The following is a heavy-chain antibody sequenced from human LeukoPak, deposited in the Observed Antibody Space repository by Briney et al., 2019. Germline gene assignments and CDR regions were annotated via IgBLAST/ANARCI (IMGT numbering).Heavy chain of an antibody. CDR2: VNPNNGGT. V-gene: IGHV1-2*02. CDR1: GYTFTGYY. D-gene: IGHD7-27*01. J-gene: IGHJ3*02. Sequence: ASVKVSCKASGYTFTGYYMHWVRQAPGQGLEWMGWVNPNNGGTTYSQKFQGRVTMTRDTSISTAYMELSRLRSDDTAVYYCAREKLGPGTFDIWGQGTMVTVSS. CDR3: AREKLGPGTFDI.